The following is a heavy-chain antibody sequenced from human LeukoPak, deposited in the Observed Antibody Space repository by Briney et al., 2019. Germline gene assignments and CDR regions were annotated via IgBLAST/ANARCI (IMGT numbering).Heavy chain of an antibody. Sequence: GASVKVSCKASGYTFTGYYMHWVRQAPGQGLEWMGWINPNSGGTNYAQKFQGRVTMTRDTSISTAYMELSRLRSDDTAVYYCARDQGYDFWSGYFNHYYYYYMDVWGKGTTVTVSS. CDR3: ARDQGYDFWSGYFNHYYYYYMDV. D-gene: IGHD3-3*01. CDR1: GYTFTGYY. V-gene: IGHV1-2*02. CDR2: INPNSGGT. J-gene: IGHJ6*03.